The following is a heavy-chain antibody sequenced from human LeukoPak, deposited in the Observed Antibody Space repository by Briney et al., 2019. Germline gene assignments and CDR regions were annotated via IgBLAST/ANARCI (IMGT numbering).Heavy chain of an antibody. Sequence: ASVTVSCKVSGYTLTELSMHWVRQAPGKGLEWMGGFDPEDGETIYAQKFQGRVTMTEGTSTDTAYMELSSLRSEDTAVYYCATHPIWFGELYWFDPWGQGTLVTVSS. CDR1: GYTLTELS. CDR3: ATHPIWFGELYWFDP. V-gene: IGHV1-24*01. CDR2: FDPEDGET. J-gene: IGHJ5*02. D-gene: IGHD3-10*01.